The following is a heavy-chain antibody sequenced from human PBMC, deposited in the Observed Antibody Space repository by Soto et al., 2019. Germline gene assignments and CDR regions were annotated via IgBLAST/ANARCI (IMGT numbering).Heavy chain of an antibody. Sequence: GGSLRRSCAASGFTFSSYARHWVRQAPGKGLEWVAVISYDGSNKYYADSVKGRFTISRDNSKNTLYLQMNSLRAEDTAVYYCARGPRAGNVAIDIRGQGTMVTVS. CDR1: GFTFSSYA. J-gene: IGHJ3*02. V-gene: IGHV3-30-3*01. CDR3: ARGPRAGNVAIDI. CDR2: ISYDGSNK.